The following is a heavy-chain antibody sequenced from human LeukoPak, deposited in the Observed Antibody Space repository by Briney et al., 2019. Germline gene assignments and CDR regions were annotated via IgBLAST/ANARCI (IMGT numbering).Heavy chain of an antibody. D-gene: IGHD2-15*01. Sequence: GGPLRLSCAASGFTFSSYAMHWVRQAPGKGLEWVSAISGSGGSTYYADSVRGRFTISRDNSKNTLYLQMNSLRAEDTAVYYCAKGVVVIIDAFDIWGQGTMVTVSS. CDR2: ISGSGGST. CDR3: AKGVVVIIDAFDI. V-gene: IGHV3-23*01. J-gene: IGHJ3*02. CDR1: GFTFSSYA.